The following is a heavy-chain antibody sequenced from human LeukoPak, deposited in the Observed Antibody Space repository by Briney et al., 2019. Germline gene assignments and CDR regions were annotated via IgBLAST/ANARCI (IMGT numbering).Heavy chain of an antibody. Sequence: SETLSLTCAVSGGSISSGGYSWSWIRQPPGKGLEWIGYIYHSGSTYYNPSLKSRVTISVDRSKNQFSLKLSSVTAADTAVYYCARGDGIVGATGYYWGQGTLVTVSS. V-gene: IGHV4-30-2*01. CDR2: IYHSGST. CDR3: ARGDGIVGATGYY. J-gene: IGHJ4*02. CDR1: GGSISSGGYS. D-gene: IGHD1-26*01.